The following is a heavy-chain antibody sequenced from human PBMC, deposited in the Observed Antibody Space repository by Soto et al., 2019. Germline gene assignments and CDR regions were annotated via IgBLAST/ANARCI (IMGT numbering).Heavy chain of an antibody. CDR2: INHSGST. V-gene: IGHV4-34*01. CDR1: GGSFSGYY. J-gene: IGHJ4*02. CDR3: ARHGGKLGITGTMGNFDY. Sequence: PSETLSLTCAVYGGSFSGYYWSWIRQPPGKGLEWIGEINHSGSTNYNPSLKSRVTISVDMSKNQFSLKLSSVTAADTAVYYCARHGGKLGITGTMGNFDYWGQGSLVTVSS. D-gene: IGHD1-20*01.